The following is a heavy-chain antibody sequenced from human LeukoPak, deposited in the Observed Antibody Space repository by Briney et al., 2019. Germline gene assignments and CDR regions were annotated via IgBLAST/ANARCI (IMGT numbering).Heavy chain of an antibody. J-gene: IGHJ4*02. CDR2: IKQDGSEK. Sequence: GGSLRLSCAASGFTFSSYWMSWVRQAPGKGLEWVANIKQDGSEKYYVDSVKGRFTISRDNAKNSLYLQMNSLRAEDTAVYYCARKGYSSGWYYFDYWGQGTLVTVSS. CDR1: GFTFSSYW. V-gene: IGHV3-7*01. D-gene: IGHD6-19*01. CDR3: ARKGYSSGWYYFDY.